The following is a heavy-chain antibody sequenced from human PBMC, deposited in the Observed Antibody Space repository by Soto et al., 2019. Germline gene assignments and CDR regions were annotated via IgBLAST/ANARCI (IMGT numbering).Heavy chain of an antibody. CDR3: ARDLDTLTGYYKGRDYYGMDV. CDR1: GFTFSSYS. J-gene: IGHJ6*02. Sequence: EVQLVESGGGLVKPGGSLRLSCAASGFTFSSYSMNWVRQAPGKGLEWVSSISSSSSYIYYADSVKGRFTISRDNAKNSLYLQMNSLRAEDTAVYYCARDLDTLTGYYKGRDYYGMDVWGQGTTVTVSS. V-gene: IGHV3-21*03. D-gene: IGHD3-9*01. CDR2: ISSSSSYI.